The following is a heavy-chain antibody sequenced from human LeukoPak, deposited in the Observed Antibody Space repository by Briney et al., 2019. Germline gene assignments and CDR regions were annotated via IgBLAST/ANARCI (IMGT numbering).Heavy chain of an antibody. CDR2: IYSGGST. J-gene: IGHJ5*02. D-gene: IGHD3-3*01. CDR1: GFTVSSNY. Sequence: GGSLRLSCAASGFTVSSNYMSWVRQAPGKGLEWVSVIYSGGSTYYADSVKGRFTISRDNSKNTLYLQMNSLRAEDTAVYYCAAKAVLEWPDWFDPWGQGTLVTVSS. V-gene: IGHV3-66*02. CDR3: AAKAVLEWPDWFDP.